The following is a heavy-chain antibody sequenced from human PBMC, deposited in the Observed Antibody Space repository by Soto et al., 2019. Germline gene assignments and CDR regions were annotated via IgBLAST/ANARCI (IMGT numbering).Heavy chain of an antibody. CDR1: GGSISSSNR. V-gene: IGHV4-4*03. CDR2: IYHSGST. D-gene: IGHD6-19*01. Sequence: PETLSLTCAVSGGSISSSNRWSWVRQPPGKGLEWIGEIYHSGSTNYNPSLKSRVTISVDKSKNQFSLKLSSVTAADTAVYYCARVSGWYGGVRDYYFDYWGQGTLVTVSS. CDR3: ARVSGWYGGVRDYYFDY. J-gene: IGHJ4*02.